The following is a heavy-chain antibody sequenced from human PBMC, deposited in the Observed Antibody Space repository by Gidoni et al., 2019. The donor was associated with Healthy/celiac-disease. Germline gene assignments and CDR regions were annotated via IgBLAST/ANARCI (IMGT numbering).Heavy chain of an antibody. V-gene: IGHV3-33*01. CDR2: IWYDGSNK. J-gene: IGHJ4*02. CDR3: ARGPEGIAAADLDFDY. CDR1: GFTCSSYG. D-gene: IGHD6-13*01. Sequence: QVQLVESGGGVVQPGRSLRLSCAASGFTCSSYGMHWVRQAPGKGGGGVAVIWYDGSNKYYADSVKGRFTISRDNSKNTLYLQMNSLRAEDTAVYYCARGPEGIAAADLDFDYWGQGTLVTVSS.